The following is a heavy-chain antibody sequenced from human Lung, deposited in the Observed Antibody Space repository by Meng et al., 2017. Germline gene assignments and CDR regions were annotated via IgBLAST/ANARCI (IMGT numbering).Heavy chain of an antibody. CDR3: ARPKQANWYFDL. CDR1: GGSFSGYY. D-gene: IGHD1/OR15-1a*01. J-gene: IGHJ2*01. Sequence: QVQLPQWCAGLLKPSEALSLTCTVYGGSFSGYYWSWIRQPPGKGLEWIGEINHSGSTNYNPSLKSRVTISVDTSKSQFSLKLSSVTAADTTVYYCARPKQANWYFDLWGRGTLVTVSS. V-gene: IGHV4-34*01. CDR2: INHSGST.